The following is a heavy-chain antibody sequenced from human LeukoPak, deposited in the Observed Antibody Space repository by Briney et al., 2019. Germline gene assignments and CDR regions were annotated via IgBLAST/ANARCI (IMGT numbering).Heavy chain of an antibody. J-gene: IGHJ4*02. CDR3: AKNGEQFDY. D-gene: IGHD4-17*01. CDR1: GFTFTNNW. V-gene: IGHV3-7*02. Sequence: GGSLRLSCASSGFTFTNNWMSWVRQAPGKGLEWVANINQGGSERHYVDSVKGRFTISRGNAKNSLYLQMNSLRAEDTAVYYRAKNGEQFDYWGQGTLVTVSS. CDR2: INQGGSER.